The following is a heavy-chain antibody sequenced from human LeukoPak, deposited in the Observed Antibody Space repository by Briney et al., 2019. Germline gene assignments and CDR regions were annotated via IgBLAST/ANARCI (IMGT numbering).Heavy chain of an antibody. CDR3: ARGGMVYVIPSYYYYGMDV. Sequence: SETLSLTCAVYGGSFSGYYWSWVRQPPGKGLEWIGEINHSGSTNYNPSLTSRVTISVDTSKNQFSLKLSSVTAADTAVYYCARGGMVYVIPSYYYYGMDVWGQGTTVTVSS. V-gene: IGHV4-34*01. D-gene: IGHD2-8*01. CDR1: GGSFSGYY. J-gene: IGHJ6*02. CDR2: INHSGST.